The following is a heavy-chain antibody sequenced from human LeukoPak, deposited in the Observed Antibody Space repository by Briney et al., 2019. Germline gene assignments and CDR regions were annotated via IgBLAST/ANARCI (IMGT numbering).Heavy chain of an antibody. CDR1: GGSINSSSYY. CDR3: ARLMNTAMAALD. V-gene: IGHV4-39*01. CDR2: IYYSGST. J-gene: IGHJ4*02. Sequence: SETLSLTCTVSGGSINSSSYYWGWIRQPPGKGLEWIGSIYYSGSTYYNPSLKSRVTISVDTSKNQFSLKLSSVTAADTAVYFCARLMNTAMAALDWGQGTLVTVSS. D-gene: IGHD5-18*01.